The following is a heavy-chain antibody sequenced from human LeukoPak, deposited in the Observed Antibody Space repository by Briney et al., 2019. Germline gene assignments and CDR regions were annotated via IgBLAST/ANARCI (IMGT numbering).Heavy chain of an antibody. CDR3: AREVEYYYDSSGYFDY. CDR2: IYYSGST. Sequence: SETLSLTCTVSGGSISSYYWSWIRQPPGKGLEWIGYIYYSGSTNYNPSLKSRVTISVDTSKNQFSLKLSSVTAADTAVYYCAREVEYYYDSSGYFDYWGQGTLVTVSS. V-gene: IGHV4-59*01. J-gene: IGHJ4*02. D-gene: IGHD3-22*01. CDR1: GGSISSYY.